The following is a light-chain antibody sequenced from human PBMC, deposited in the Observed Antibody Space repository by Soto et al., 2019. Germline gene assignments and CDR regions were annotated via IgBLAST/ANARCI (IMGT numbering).Light chain of an antibody. Sequence: QSVLTQPPSVSGAPGQRVTISCAGSSSNIGAGYDVHWYRQYPGTAPKLLIYGNSNRPSGVPDRFSGSKSGTSASLAITGLQAEDEGDYYCQSYDTTLRGSVFGGGTKLTVL. CDR3: QSYDTTLRGSV. CDR1: SSNIGAGYD. CDR2: GNS. V-gene: IGLV1-40*01. J-gene: IGLJ3*02.